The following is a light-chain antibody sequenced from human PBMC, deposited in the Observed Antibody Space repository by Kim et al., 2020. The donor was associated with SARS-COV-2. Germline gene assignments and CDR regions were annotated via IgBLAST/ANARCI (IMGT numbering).Light chain of an antibody. J-gene: IGLJ3*02. Sequence: GQRVTVSCSGSGSNIASNSVNWYKQIPGTAPKLLIYSDNQRPSGVPDRVSGSKSGTSASLAISGLQSEDEADYYCAAWDDSLSAWLFGGGTKVTVL. CDR1: GSNIASNS. CDR3: AAWDDSLSAWL. CDR2: SDN. V-gene: IGLV1-44*01.